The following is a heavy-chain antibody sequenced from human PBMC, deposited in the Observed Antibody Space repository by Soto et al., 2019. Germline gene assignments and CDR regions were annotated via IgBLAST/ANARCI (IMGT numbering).Heavy chain of an antibody. CDR1: CGTIGDRGYS. CDR3: GLWVLDV. J-gene: IGHJ6*02. Sequence: PMPLRCAVSCGTIGDRGYSWSWIRQPPGKGLEWIGYIYHSGSTYYNPSLKSRVTISVDRSKNQFSLKLCSVTAADTAVYYGGLWVLDVWGQGTTVTVSS. D-gene: IGHD1-26*01. V-gene: IGHV4-30-2*01. CDR2: IYHSGST.